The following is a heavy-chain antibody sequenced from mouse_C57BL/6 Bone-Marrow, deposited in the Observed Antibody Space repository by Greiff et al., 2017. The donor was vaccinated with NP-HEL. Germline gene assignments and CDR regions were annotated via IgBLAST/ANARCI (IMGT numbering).Heavy chain of an antibody. V-gene: IGHV1-72*01. CDR1: GYTFTSYW. CDR3: ARSRDYDWFAY. J-gene: IGHJ3*01. CDR2: IDPNSGGT. Sequence: QVQLQQPGAELVKPGASVTLSCKASGYTFTSYWMHWVKQRPGRGLEWIGRIDPNSGGTKYNEKFKSKATLTVDKPSSTAYMQLSSLTSEDSAVYYCARSRDYDWFAYWGQGTLVTVSA. D-gene: IGHD2-4*01.